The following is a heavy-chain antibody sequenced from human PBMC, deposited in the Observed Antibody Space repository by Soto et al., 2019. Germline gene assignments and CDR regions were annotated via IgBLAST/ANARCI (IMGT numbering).Heavy chain of an antibody. CDR2: ISSSGSTI. V-gene: IGHV3-48*03. Sequence: EVQLVESGGGLVQPGGSLRLSCDTSGFTFSSYEMNWVRQAPGQGLEWVSYISSSGSTIYYADSVKGRFTISRDNAKNSLYLQMDSLRAEDTAVYYCARDQEAGSFFPYYYGMDVWGQGTTVTVSS. CDR1: GFTFSSYE. D-gene: IGHD6-13*01. J-gene: IGHJ6*02. CDR3: ARDQEAGSFFPYYYGMDV.